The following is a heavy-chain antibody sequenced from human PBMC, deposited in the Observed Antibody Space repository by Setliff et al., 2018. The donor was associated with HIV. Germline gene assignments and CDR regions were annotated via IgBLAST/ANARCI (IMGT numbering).Heavy chain of an antibody. CDR2: IYSAGST. CDR3: ARAPSSYDFWSGYYYYYMDV. D-gene: IGHD3-3*01. Sequence: LRLSCAASGFTVSNTYMSWVRQAPGEGLEWVSIIYSAGSTYYAGSVEGRFTVSRDNSNNTLYLQMNSLRPEDTAVYYCARAPSSYDFWSGYYYYYMDVWGKGTTVTSP. J-gene: IGHJ6*03. CDR1: GFTVSNTY. V-gene: IGHV3-66*02.